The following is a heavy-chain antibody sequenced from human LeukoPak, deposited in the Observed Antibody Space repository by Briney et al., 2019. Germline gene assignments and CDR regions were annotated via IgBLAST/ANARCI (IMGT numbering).Heavy chain of an antibody. CDR1: GFTLSHSW. Sequence: GGSLRLSCVASGFTLSHSWMTWVRQAPGKGLEWVGHIKEDGSSQNYADSVKGRFTISRDNAKSSLHLQMNGLRAEDTAMYYCVKDSGWFHFDSWGQGTLVTVSS. D-gene: IGHD6-19*01. CDR3: VKDSGWFHFDS. J-gene: IGHJ4*02. V-gene: IGHV3-7*03. CDR2: IKEDGSSQ.